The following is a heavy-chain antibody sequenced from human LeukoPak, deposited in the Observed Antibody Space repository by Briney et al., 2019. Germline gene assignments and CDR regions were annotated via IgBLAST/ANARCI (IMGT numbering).Heavy chain of an antibody. D-gene: IGHD3-10*01. CDR3: ASFHYYGSGAYYLSY. CDR1: GFTLSSYA. CDR2: IGDSGATT. J-gene: IGHJ4*02. Sequence: GGSLRLSCAASGFTLSSYAMTWVRQAPGKGLEWVSDIGDSGATTYYADSVKGRFTISRDNSKNTLNLQMSSLRAEDTAVYFCASFHYYGSGAYYLSYWGQGTLVTVSS. V-gene: IGHV3-23*01.